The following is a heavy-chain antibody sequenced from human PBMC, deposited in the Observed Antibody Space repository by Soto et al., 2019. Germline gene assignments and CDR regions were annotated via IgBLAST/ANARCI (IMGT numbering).Heavy chain of an antibody. J-gene: IGHJ1*01. CDR2: IYHSGST. V-gene: IGHV4-30-2*01. CDR1: GGSISSGGYS. Sequence: SETLSLTCAVSGGSISSGGYSWSWIRQPPGKGLEWIGYIYHSGSTYYNPSLKSRVTISVDRSKNQFSLKLSSVTAADTAVYYCARGAPVFIQRWGQGTLVTVSS. CDR3: ARGAPVFIQR. D-gene: IGHD3-10*01.